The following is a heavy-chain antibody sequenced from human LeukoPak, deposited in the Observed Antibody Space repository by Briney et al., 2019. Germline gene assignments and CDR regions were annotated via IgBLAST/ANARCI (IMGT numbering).Heavy chain of an antibody. CDR3: ARLMVGWEYYYYYGMDV. J-gene: IGHJ6*02. Sequence: SETLSLTCTVSGCTISSYYWSWIRQPPGKGLEWIGYIYYSGSTNYNPSLKSRVTISVDTSKNQFSLKLSSVTAADTAVYYCARLMVGWEYYYYYGMDVWGQGTTVTVSS. CDR1: GCTISSYY. CDR2: IYYSGST. V-gene: IGHV4-59*01. D-gene: IGHD6-19*01.